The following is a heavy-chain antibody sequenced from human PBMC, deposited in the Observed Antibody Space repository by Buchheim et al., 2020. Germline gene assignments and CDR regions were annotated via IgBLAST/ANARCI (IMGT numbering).Heavy chain of an antibody. CDR1: GDFISSGGYY. CDR2: IHYSGST. J-gene: IGHJ6*02. V-gene: IGHV4-31*03. CDR3: ARDRNYRVWSGYDNYGMDV. Sequence: QVQLQESGPGLVKPSQTLSLTCTVSGDFISSGGYYWSWIRQHPGKGLEWIGYIHYSGSTYYNPSLKSRVTISIDTSKYKFSLKLSSVTAADTAVYYCARDRNYRVWSGYDNYGMDVWGQGTT. D-gene: IGHD3-3*01.